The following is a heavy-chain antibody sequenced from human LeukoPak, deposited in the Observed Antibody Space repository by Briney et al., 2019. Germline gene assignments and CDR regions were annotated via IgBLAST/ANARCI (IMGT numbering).Heavy chain of an antibody. J-gene: IGHJ6*02. CDR2: IWYDGSNK. D-gene: IGHD2-2*01. CDR1: GFTFSSYG. CDR3: AKAPLYCSGTSCYGGNYYYYGMDV. Sequence: GGSLRLSCAASGFTFSSYGMHWVRQAPGKGLEWVAVIWYDGSNKYYADSVKGRFTISRDNSKNTLYLQMNSLRAEDTAVYYCAKAPLYCSGTSCYGGNYYYYGMDVWGQGTTVTVSS. V-gene: IGHV3-33*06.